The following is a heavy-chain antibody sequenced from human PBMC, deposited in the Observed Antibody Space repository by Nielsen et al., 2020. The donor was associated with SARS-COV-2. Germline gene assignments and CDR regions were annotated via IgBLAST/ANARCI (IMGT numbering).Heavy chain of an antibody. V-gene: IGHV3-7*03. CDR3: AKDRAGATYARFDF. D-gene: IGHD4/OR15-4a*01. J-gene: IGHJ4*02. Sequence: GESLKISCAASGFIFSSFWMSWVRQAPGKGLEWVANIKQDGSEQYYVDSVRGRFTISRDNAKNSLYLQMNSLRAEDTAVYYCAKDRAGATYARFDFWGQGTLVTVSS. CDR2: IKQDGSEQ. CDR1: GFIFSSFW.